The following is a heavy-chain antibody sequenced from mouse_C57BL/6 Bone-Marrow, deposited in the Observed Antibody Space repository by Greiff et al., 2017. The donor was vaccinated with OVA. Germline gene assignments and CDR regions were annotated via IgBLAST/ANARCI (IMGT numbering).Heavy chain of an antibody. Sequence: EVKVEESGGGLVQPGESLKLSCESNEYEFPSHDMSWVRKTPEKRLELVAAINSDGGSTYYPDTMERRFIISRDNTKKTLYLQMSSLRSEDTALYYCARQGGSSRYWYFDVWGTGTTVTVSS. CDR1: EYEFPSHD. CDR2: INSDGGST. V-gene: IGHV5-2*03. J-gene: IGHJ1*03. D-gene: IGHD1-1*01. CDR3: ARQGGSSRYWYFDV.